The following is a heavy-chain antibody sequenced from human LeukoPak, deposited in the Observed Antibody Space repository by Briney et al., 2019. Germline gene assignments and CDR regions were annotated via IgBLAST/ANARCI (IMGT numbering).Heavy chain of an antibody. CDR2: ISGSGGST. J-gene: IGHJ6*03. CDR3: ARDPWISSMFYYYYMDV. V-gene: IGHV3-23*01. Sequence: GGSLRLSCAASGFTFSSYGMSWVRQAPGKGLEWVSAISGSGGSTYYADSVKGRFTISRDNAKNSLYLQMNSLRAEDTAVYYCARDPWISSMFYYYYMDVWGKGTTVTVSS. D-gene: IGHD3-10*02. CDR1: GFTFSSYG.